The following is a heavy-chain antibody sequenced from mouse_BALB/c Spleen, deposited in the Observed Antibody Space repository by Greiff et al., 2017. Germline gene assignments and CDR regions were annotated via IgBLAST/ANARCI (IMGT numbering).Heavy chain of an antibody. V-gene: IGHV5-6-4*01. J-gene: IGHJ3*01. CDR2: ISSGGSYT. Sequence: EVQVVESGGGLVKPGGSLKLSCAASGFTFSSYTMSWVRQTPEKRLEWVATISSGGSYTYYPDSVKGRFTISRDNAKNTLYLQMSSLKSEDTAMYYCTIYDYDGFAYWGQGTLVTVSA. D-gene: IGHD2-4*01. CDR1: GFTFSSYT. CDR3: TIYDYDGFAY.